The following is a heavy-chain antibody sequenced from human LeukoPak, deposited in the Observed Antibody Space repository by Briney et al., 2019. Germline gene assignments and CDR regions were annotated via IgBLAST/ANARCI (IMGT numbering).Heavy chain of an antibody. Sequence: GGSLRLSCAGSGFSFSSYGMHWVRQAPGKGLEWMAFIRSDGSNKYYADSVKGRFTISRDNSKNTLYLQMNSLRAEDTAVYYCAKTKYSSSWYYFDYWGQGTLVTVSS. CDR2: IRSDGSNK. CDR1: GFSFSSYG. CDR3: AKTKYSSSWYYFDY. V-gene: IGHV3-30*02. D-gene: IGHD6-13*01. J-gene: IGHJ4*02.